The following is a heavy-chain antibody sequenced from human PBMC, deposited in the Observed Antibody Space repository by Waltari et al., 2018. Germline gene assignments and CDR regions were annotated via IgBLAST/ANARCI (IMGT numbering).Heavy chain of an antibody. Sequence: QLQLQESGPGLVKPSETLSLTCTVSGGSISSSSYYWGWIRQPPGKGLEWIGSIYYSGSTYYNPSLKSRVTISVDTSKNQFSLKLSSVTAADTAVYYCARPFTMIRAFDIWGQGTMVTVSS. D-gene: IGHD3-22*01. CDR2: IYYSGST. J-gene: IGHJ3*02. CDR1: GGSISSSSYY. CDR3: ARPFTMIRAFDI. V-gene: IGHV4-39*07.